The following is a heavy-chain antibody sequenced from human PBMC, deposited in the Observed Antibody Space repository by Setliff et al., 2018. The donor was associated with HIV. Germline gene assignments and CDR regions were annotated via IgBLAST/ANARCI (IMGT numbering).Heavy chain of an antibody. CDR1: GGSMKNFY. CDR2: VHYSGIV. J-gene: IGHJ5*02. Sequence: PSETLSLTGTISGGSMKNFYWSWIRQVPGGRLQWIGHVHYSGIVNYSPSLSSRLTISAQTSKNHFSLTLKSVTTADTALYFCSRVAKDSSFFSASGPSYFDPWGHGTLVTVSS. V-gene: IGHV4-59*01. CDR3: SRVAKDSSFFSASGPSYFDP. D-gene: IGHD3-10*01.